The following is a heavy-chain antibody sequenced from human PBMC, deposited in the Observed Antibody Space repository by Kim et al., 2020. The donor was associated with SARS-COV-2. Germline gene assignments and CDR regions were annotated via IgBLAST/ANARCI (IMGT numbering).Heavy chain of an antibody. J-gene: IGHJ4*02. CDR1: GGSISSYY. CDR2: IYYSGST. Sequence: SETLSLTCTVSGGSISSYYWSWIRQPPGKGLEWIGYIYYSGSTNYNPSLKSRVTISVDTSKNQFSLKLSSVTAADTAVYYCARGFVVGARGGFDYWGQGTLVTVSS. CDR3: ARGFVVGARGGFDY. V-gene: IGHV4-59*01. D-gene: IGHD1-26*01.